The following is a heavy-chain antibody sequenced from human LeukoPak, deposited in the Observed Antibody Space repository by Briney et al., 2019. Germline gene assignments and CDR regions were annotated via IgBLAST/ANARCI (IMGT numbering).Heavy chain of an antibody. V-gene: IGHV3-74*01. CDR2: LRSDGTT. CDR3: ARDGSYKFDY. J-gene: IGHJ4*02. CDR1: GFTFSNSW. Sequence: GGSLRLSCAASGFTFSNSWMHWVRQTPGKGLVWVSCLRSDGTTTYAESVKGRFTISRDSAKNTLYLQMHSLRADDTAVYYCARDGSYKFDYWGQGTLVTVSP. D-gene: IGHD1-26*01.